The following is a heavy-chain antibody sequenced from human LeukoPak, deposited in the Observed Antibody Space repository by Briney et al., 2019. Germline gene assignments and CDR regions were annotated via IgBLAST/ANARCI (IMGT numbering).Heavy chain of an antibody. CDR3: AKVPSRVVVVAATGYYFDY. CDR2: IYSSGSTI. V-gene: IGHV3-48*03. Sequence: GGSLRLSCAASGFTFSSYEMNWVRQAPGKGLEWVSYIYSSGSTIYYADSVKGRFTISRDNAKNSLYLQMNSLRAEDTAVYYCAKVPSRVVVVAATGYYFDYWGQGTLVTVSS. CDR1: GFTFSSYE. J-gene: IGHJ4*02. D-gene: IGHD2-15*01.